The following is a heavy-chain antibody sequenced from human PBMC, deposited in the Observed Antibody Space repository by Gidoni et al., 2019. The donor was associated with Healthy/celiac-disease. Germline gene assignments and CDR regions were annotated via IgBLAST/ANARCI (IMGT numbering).Heavy chain of an antibody. CDR1: RGSISSGGYY. V-gene: IGHV4-31*03. CDR3: ARERIAAAGIGGMDV. J-gene: IGHJ6*02. D-gene: IGHD6-13*01. Sequence: QVQLQASGPGLVKPSTTLSLTCHVSRGSISSGGYYWSWIRQHPGKGLEWIGYIYYSGSTYYNPSLKSRVTISVDTSKNQFSLKLSSVTAADTAVYYCARERIAAAGIGGMDVWGQGTTVTVSS. CDR2: IYYSGST.